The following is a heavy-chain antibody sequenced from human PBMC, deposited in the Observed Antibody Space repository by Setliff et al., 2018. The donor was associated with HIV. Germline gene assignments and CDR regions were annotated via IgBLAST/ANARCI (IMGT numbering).Heavy chain of an antibody. CDR1: GFTLSTYG. Sequence: PGGSLRLSCAASGFTLSTYGMHWVRQTPGKGLEWVGRIHYNGNDKFYVDSVKGRFTISRDNSKNTLHLQMNSLRAEDTAVYYCAKDKGGYNWNYFDYWGPGTQVTVSS. D-gene: IGHD1-20*01. CDR2: IHYNGNDK. V-gene: IGHV3-30*02. J-gene: IGHJ4*02. CDR3: AKDKGGYNWNYFDY.